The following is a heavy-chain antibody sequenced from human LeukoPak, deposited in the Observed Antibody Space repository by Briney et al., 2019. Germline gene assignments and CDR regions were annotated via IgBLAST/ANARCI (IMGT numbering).Heavy chain of an antibody. Sequence: AGESLRLSCAASGFTFSTYAMTWVRQAPGKGLEWVSSISGSGDSTYYADSVKGRFSISRDNSKNTLYLQMNSLRAADTAVYHCARDGGSYLQPTDYWGQGTLVTVSS. CDR3: ARDGGSYLQPTDY. V-gene: IGHV3-23*01. CDR1: GFTFSTYA. CDR2: ISGSGDST. J-gene: IGHJ4*02. D-gene: IGHD1-26*01.